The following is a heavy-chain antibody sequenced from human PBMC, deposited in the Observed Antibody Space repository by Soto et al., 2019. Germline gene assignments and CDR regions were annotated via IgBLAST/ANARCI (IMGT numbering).Heavy chain of an antibody. CDR3: ARDVSLYGDFDH. V-gene: IGHV1-69*08. Sequence: QVHLVQSGAEVKKPGSSVKVSCEASADTFNSHTLSWVRQAPGQGLEWMGRIIPSLDMANYAQNFQGRVTITADKSTNTAYMELSSLRSEDTAIYYCARDVSLYGDFDHWGQGARVTVSS. CDR2: IIPSLDMA. J-gene: IGHJ4*02. CDR1: ADTFNSHT. D-gene: IGHD4-17*01.